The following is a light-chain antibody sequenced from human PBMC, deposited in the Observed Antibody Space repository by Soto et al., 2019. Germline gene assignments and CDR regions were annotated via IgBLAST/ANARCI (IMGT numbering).Light chain of an antibody. CDR1: QSVSNNY. CDR2: VAS. Sequence: EIGLTQSPGTLSLSPGERATLSCRASQSVSNNYLAWYQPKPGQAPRLLIYVASNRATGIPDRFSGSGSGTDFTLTISRLEPEDFSVYYCQQYGSSGTFGQGTKGEIK. V-gene: IGKV3-20*01. J-gene: IGKJ1*01. CDR3: QQYGSSGT.